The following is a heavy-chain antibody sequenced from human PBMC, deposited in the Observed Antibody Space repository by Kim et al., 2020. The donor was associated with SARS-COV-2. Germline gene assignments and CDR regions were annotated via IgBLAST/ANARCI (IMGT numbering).Heavy chain of an antibody. Sequence: YADSPKGRFTISRDNAENSLYLQMNSLRVEDTAVYYCARDADGWGTLILDSWGQGTQVTVSS. CDR3: ARDADGWGTLILDS. J-gene: IGHJ4*02. V-gene: IGHV3-21*01. D-gene: IGHD3-16*01.